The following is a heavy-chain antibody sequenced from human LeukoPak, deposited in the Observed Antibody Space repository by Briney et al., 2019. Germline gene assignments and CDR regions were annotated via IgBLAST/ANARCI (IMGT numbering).Heavy chain of an antibody. J-gene: IGHJ5*02. Sequence: SVKVSCKASGGTFSSYAISWVRQAPGQGLEWMGGIIPIFGTANYAQKFQGRVTITADKSTSTAYMELSSLRSEDTAVYYCAALEDIVVVPAGIPWGRGTLVTVSS. V-gene: IGHV1-69*06. CDR1: GGTFSSYA. CDR3: AALEDIVVVPAGIP. D-gene: IGHD2-2*01. CDR2: IIPIFGTA.